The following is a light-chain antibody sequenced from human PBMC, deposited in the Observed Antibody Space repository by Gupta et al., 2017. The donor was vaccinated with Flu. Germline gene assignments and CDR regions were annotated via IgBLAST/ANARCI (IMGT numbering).Light chain of an antibody. CDR2: WAS. Sequence: EIVMTQSPDSLAVSLGERATINCKSSQTIFYNSNNKNNLAWYQQKPGQPPKLLIYWASTRASGVPDRFIGSGSGTDFTLTITSLQAEDVAFYHCQQHLTTPLTFGGGTKLEIK. CDR3: QQHLTTPLT. CDR1: QTIFYNSNNKNN. V-gene: IGKV4-1*01. J-gene: IGKJ4*01.